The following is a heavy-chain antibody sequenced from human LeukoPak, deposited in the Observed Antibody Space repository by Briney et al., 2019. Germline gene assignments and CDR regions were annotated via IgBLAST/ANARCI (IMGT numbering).Heavy chain of an antibody. V-gene: IGHV3-73*01. CDR2: IKTKAESYAT. CDR1: GFTFSGSD. J-gene: IGHJ2*01. CDR3: SRRMFTADWHLDL. D-gene: IGHD3-10*02. Sequence: PAGSLRLSCAASGFTFSGSDIHWVRQAYGKGLEWIGRIKTKAESYATAYVVSVKGRFTLSRDDSKNTSFLQMNSLKTEDTAVYYCSRRMFTADWHLDLWGRGTLVTVSS.